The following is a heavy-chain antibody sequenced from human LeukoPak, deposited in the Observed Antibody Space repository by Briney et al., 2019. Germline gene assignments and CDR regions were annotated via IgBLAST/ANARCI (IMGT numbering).Heavy chain of an antibody. J-gene: IGHJ6*03. V-gene: IGHV4-59*13. CDR3: ARETSQKGAHYMDV. CDR2: IYYSGST. CDR1: GGSISSYY. D-gene: IGHD3-16*01. Sequence: SETLSLTCTVSGGSISSYYWSWIRHPPGKGLEWIGYIYYSGSTNYNPPLKSRVTISVDTSKNQFSLKLSSVTAADTAVYYCARETSQKGAHYMDVWGKGTTVTISS.